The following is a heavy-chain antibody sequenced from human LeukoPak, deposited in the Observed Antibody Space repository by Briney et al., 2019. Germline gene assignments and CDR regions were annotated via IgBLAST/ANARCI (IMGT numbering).Heavy chain of an antibody. Sequence: GGSLRLSCAASGFNFSNAWMSWVRQAPGKGLEWVGRIKSKTDGGTTDYAAPVKGRFTISRDDSENTLFLQMNSLKAEDSAVYYCTTDGLMVRGVMHNDWGQGTLVTVSS. V-gene: IGHV3-15*01. CDR1: GFNFSNAW. J-gene: IGHJ4*02. CDR3: TTDGLMVRGVMHND. D-gene: IGHD3-10*01. CDR2: IKSKTDGGTT.